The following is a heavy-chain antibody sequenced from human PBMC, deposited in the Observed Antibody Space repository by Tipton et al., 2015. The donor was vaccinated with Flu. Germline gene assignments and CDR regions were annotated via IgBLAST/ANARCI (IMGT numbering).Heavy chain of an antibody. CDR2: IFYRGTT. Sequence: TLSLTCTVSSGSLSSGAYYWGWIRQPPGKGLEWIGSIFYRGTTYYNPSLKSRVTISIDTSKNQFSLKLSSVTAADTAVYYCARGDCSSTGCHDYWGQGTLVTVSS. V-gene: IGHV4-39*07. CDR1: SGSLSSGAYY. D-gene: IGHD2-2*01. CDR3: ARGDCSSTGCHDY. J-gene: IGHJ4*02.